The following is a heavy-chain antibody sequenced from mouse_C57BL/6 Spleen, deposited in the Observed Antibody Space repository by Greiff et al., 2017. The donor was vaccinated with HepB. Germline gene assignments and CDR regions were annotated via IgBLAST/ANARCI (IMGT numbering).Heavy chain of an antibody. CDR2: IDPSDSYT. V-gene: IGHV1-59*01. D-gene: IGHD2-5*01. Sequence: QVQLQQPGAELVRPGTSVKLSCKASGYTFTSYWMHWVKQRPGQGLEWIGVIDPSDSYTNYNQKFKGKATLTVDTSSSTAYMQLSSLTSEDSAVYYCASSPPYYSNYGYFDYWGQGTTLTVSS. CDR1: GYTFTSYW. CDR3: ASSPPYYSNYGYFDY. J-gene: IGHJ2*01.